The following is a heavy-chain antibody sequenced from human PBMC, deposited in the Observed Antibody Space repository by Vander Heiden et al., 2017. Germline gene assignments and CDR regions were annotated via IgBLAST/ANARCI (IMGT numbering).Heavy chain of an antibody. CDR3: ATTYYGWGSSMFSWFDP. V-gene: IGHV4-39*01. CDR1: CSRISSISYY. CDR2: SNHNTGKT. J-gene: IGHJ5*02. Sequence: QLQLHESGSGLATPSETLSPTSTVSCSRISSISYYWGWIRQLQGKGLEWIGSSNHNTGKTYYKQSLKSRVSIFMDTSKNKFSLKLNSVTAADTAVYFCATTYYGWGSSMFSWFDPWGRGTLVTVSS. D-gene: IGHD3-10*01.